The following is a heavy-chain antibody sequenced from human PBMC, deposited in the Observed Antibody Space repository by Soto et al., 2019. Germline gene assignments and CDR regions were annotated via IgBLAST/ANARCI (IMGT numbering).Heavy chain of an antibody. J-gene: IGHJ5*02. D-gene: IGHD6-6*01. Sequence: GESLKIACQGFGYTFTSYWIIWVRQLPGKGLEWMGKIDPADSYTYYSPSFEGHVTISADKSSGTVYLQWNSLKASATAMYYCARRHSSSSAADPWGQGTLVTVSS. CDR2: IDPADSYT. CDR1: GYTFTSYW. V-gene: IGHV5-10-1*01. CDR3: ARRHSSSSAADP.